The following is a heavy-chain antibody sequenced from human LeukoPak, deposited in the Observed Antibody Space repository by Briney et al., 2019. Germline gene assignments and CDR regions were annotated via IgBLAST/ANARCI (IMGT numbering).Heavy chain of an antibody. J-gene: IGHJ4*02. Sequence: GGSLRLSCAASGFTFSTYAMSWVRQAPGKGLEWVGRIKSRNRGETVDYAAPVKGRFTISRDDSKTTVYLQMNSLKTEDTAIYYCTTDGSTSLSNTFDYWGQGTLVTVSS. CDR1: GFTFSTYA. CDR2: IKSRNRGETV. D-gene: IGHD1-26*01. CDR3: TTDGSTSLSNTFDY. V-gene: IGHV3-15*01.